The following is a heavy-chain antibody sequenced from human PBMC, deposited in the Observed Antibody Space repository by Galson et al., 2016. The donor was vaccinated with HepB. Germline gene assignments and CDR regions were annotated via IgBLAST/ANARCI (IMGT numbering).Heavy chain of an antibody. D-gene: IGHD3-16*01. V-gene: IGHV3-23*01. J-gene: IGHJ4*02. CDR1: GFTFSSFG. CDR2: MSGSGGDT. CDR3: AKDRHVILGGVITYLDQ. Sequence: SLRLSCAASGFTFSSFGMAWVRQAPGKGLEWVSSMSGSGGDTYHADTVKGRFTISRDNSKNTLYLQMNSLRVEDTAVYYCAKDRHVILGGVITYLDQWGQGALVTVSS.